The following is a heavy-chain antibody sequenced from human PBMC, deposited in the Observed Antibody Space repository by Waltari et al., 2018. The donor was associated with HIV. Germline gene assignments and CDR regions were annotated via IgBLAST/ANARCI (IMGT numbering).Heavy chain of an antibody. D-gene: IGHD2-2*01. V-gene: IGHV4-34*01. Sequence: QVQLQQWGAGMLKPSATLSLTCAVYGGSFSDYYWTGIRQPPGKGLAWIGEINHRGSTNYKPPLKSRVTISVDTSKNQFSLKLSSVTAADTALYYCARRGFRFCSSTTCLDYWGQGTLVTVSS. J-gene: IGHJ4*02. CDR1: GGSFSDYY. CDR2: INHRGST. CDR3: ARRGFRFCSSTTCLDY.